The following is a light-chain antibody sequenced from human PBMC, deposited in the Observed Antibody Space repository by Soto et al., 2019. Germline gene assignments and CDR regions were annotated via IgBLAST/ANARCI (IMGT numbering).Light chain of an antibody. V-gene: IGLV2-14*01. Sequence: QSALTQPASVSGSPGQSITISCTGTSSDVGGYKYVSWYQQHPGKAPKLMIYDVSNRPSGVSNRFSGSKSGNTASLTISGLQAEDEADYYRSSYTSSSTLDFGGGTKLTVL. CDR1: SSDVGGYKY. J-gene: IGLJ2*01. CDR3: SSYTSSSTLD. CDR2: DVS.